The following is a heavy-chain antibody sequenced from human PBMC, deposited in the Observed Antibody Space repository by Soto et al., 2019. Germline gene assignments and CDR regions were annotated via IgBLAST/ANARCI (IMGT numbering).Heavy chain of an antibody. D-gene: IGHD2-2*01. J-gene: IGHJ3*02. Sequence: SVKVSCKASGGTFSSYAISWVRQAPGQGLEWMGGIIPIFGTANYAQKFQGRVTITADESTSTAYMELSSLRSEDTAVYYCARGPRPLGYCSSTSCYVGSAFDIWGQGTMVTVSS. CDR3: ARGPRPLGYCSSTSCYVGSAFDI. CDR1: GGTFSSYA. V-gene: IGHV1-69*13. CDR2: IIPIFGTA.